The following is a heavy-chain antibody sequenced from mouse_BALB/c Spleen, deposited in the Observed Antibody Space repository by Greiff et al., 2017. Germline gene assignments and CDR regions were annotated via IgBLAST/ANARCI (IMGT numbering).Heavy chain of an antibody. J-gene: IGHJ3*01. D-gene: IGHD2-4*01. CDR1: GFTFSSYG. CDR2: ISSGGSYT. V-gene: IGHV5-6*01. CDR3: ARQGDDYDEAY. Sequence: DVHLVESGGDLVKPGGSLKLSCAASGFTFSSYGMSWVRQTPDKRLEWVATISSGGSYTYYPDSVKGRFTISRDNAKNTLYLQMSSLKSEDTAMYYCARQGDDYDEAYWGQGTLVTVSA.